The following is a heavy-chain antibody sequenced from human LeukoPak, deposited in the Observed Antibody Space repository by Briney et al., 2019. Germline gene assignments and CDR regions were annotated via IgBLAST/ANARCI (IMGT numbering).Heavy chain of an antibody. CDR1: GITVRTNY. V-gene: IGHV3-66*01. D-gene: IGHD3-22*01. Sequence: GGSLRLSCAASGITVRTNYMSWVRQAPGKGLEWVSVMNSGGSVYYADSVKGRFTISRDNSKNTLYLQMSSLRAEDTAVYYCVKADYYDTSNYYYRYFQYWGQGTLVTVSS. J-gene: IGHJ1*01. CDR2: MNSGGSV. CDR3: VKADYYDTSNYYYRYFQY.